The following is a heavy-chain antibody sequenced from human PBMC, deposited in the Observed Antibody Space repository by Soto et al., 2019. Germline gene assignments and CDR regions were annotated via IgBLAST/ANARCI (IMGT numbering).Heavy chain of an antibody. CDR1: GFTFSSYA. CDR3: AKEVGQYCSSTSCYLLEYFQH. V-gene: IGHV3-23*01. J-gene: IGHJ1*01. D-gene: IGHD2-2*01. CDR2: ISGSGGST. Sequence: GGSLRLSCAASGFTFSSYAMSWVRQAPGKGLEWVSAISGSGGSTYYADSVKGRFTISRDNSKNTLYLQMNSLRAEDTAVYYCAKEVGQYCSSTSCYLLEYFQHWGQGTLVTVSS.